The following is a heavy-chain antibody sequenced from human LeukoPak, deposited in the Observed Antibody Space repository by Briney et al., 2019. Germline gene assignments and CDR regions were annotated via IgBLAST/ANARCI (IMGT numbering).Heavy chain of an antibody. CDR3: ARSESSGWYRGTFDY. CDR1: GHSIINSFY. Sequence: SETLSLTCTVSGHSIINSFYWGWIRQPPGKGLEWIGYMYYNGSTDCNPSLKSRVTISVDTSKNQFSLKLSSVTAADTAVYYCARSESSGWYRGTFDYWGQGALVTVSS. V-gene: IGHV4-59*01. D-gene: IGHD6-19*01. J-gene: IGHJ4*02. CDR2: MYYNGST.